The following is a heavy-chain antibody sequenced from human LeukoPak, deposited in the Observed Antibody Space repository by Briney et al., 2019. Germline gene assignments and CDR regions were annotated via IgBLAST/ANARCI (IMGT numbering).Heavy chain of an antibody. CDR2: IDQYGGQK. D-gene: IGHD3-10*01. CDR1: GFTFSVYW. Sequence: AGSLRLSCAASGFTFSVYWMTWVRQAPGKGLEWVATIDQYGGQKNYVESVKGRFTISRDNAENSLFLQMNSLRADDTAVYYCATEVWFRADSWGQGTLVTVSS. J-gene: IGHJ4*02. CDR3: ATEVWFRADS. V-gene: IGHV3-7*05.